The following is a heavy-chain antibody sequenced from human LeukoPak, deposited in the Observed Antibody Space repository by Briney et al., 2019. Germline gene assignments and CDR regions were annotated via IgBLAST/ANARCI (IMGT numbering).Heavy chain of an antibody. Sequence: RASETLSLTCTVSGGSISSSSYYWGWIRQPPGKGLEWIGSIYYSGSTYYNPSLKSQFTITVDTAKNQFSLKLSSVTAADTAVYYCAREAPNRSTNYYYYYYMDVWGKGTTVTISS. V-gene: IGHV4-39*07. J-gene: IGHJ6*03. CDR1: GGSISSSSYY. D-gene: IGHD1-14*01. CDR3: AREAPNRSTNYYYYYYMDV. CDR2: IYYSGST.